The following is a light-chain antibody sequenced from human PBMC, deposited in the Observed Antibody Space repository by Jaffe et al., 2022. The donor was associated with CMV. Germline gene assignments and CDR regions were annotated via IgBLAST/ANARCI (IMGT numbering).Light chain of an antibody. CDR1: QSVNSN. Sequence: EIVMAQSPATLSVSPGERATLSCRASQSVNSNLAWYQQKPGQAPRLLIYGASTRATDVPARFSGSGSGTEFTLTISGLQSEDFALYYCQQYNGWPPYSFGQGTKLEIK. CDR3: QQYNGWPPYS. CDR2: GAS. J-gene: IGKJ2*03. V-gene: IGKV3-15*01.